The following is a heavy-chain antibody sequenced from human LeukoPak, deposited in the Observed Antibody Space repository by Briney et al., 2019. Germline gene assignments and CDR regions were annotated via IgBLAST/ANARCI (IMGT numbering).Heavy chain of an antibody. CDR1: GYSISSGYY. CDR2: IYTSGST. CDR3: ARDGYSCYDH. V-gene: IGHV4-38-2*02. J-gene: IGHJ4*02. D-gene: IGHD5-12*01. Sequence: SETLSLTCTVSGYSISSGYYWGWIRQPPGKGLEWIGRIYTSGSTNYNPSLKSRVTISVDTSKNQFSLKLSSVTAADTAVYYCARDGYSCYDHWGQGTLVTVSS.